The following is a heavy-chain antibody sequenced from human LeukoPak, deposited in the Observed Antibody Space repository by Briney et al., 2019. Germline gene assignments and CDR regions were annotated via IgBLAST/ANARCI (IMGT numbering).Heavy chain of an antibody. CDR3: ARVPFGYSYGMAFDY. Sequence: PSETLSLTCTVSGGSISSYYWSWIRQPAGKGLEWIGRIYTSGSTNYNPSLKSRVTMSVDTSKNQYSLKLSPVTAADTAVYYCARVPFGYSYGMAFDYWGQGTLVTVSS. V-gene: IGHV4-4*07. J-gene: IGHJ4*02. D-gene: IGHD5-18*01. CDR2: IYTSGST. CDR1: GGSISSYY.